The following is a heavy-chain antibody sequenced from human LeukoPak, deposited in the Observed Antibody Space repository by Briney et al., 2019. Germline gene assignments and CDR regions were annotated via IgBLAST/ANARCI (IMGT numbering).Heavy chain of an antibody. V-gene: IGHV3-64*01. CDR1: GFTFSSYT. D-gene: IGHD2-2*01. Sequence: GGSLRLSCAASGFTFSSYTMHWVRQAPGKGLEYVSVISSNGGSTYYANSVKGRFTISRDNSKNTLYLQMNSLSAEDTAVYYCARVQARRGLVPTAWYYLDYWGQGTLVTVSS. J-gene: IGHJ4*02. CDR2: ISSNGGST. CDR3: ARVQARRGLVPTAWYYLDY.